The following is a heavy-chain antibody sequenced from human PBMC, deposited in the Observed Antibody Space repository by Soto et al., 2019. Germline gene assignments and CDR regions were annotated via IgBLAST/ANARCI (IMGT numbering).Heavy chain of an antibody. J-gene: IGHJ4*02. Sequence: GGSLRLSCASSGFTFSTYTMNWVRQAPGKGLEWVSSINGRGNYIYYAESVKGRFTISRDNAKNSLYLQMDRLRAEDTALFYCVREDGKVGTNSAFDYWGLGALVTVSS. CDR2: INGRGNYI. D-gene: IGHD1-26*01. CDR3: VREDGKVGTNSAFDY. V-gene: IGHV3-21*01. CDR1: GFTFSTYT.